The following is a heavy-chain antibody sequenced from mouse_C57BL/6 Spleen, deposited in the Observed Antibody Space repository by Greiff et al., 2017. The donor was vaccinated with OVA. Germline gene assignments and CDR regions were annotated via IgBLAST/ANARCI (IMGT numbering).Heavy chain of an antibody. CDR3: APNFDD. CDR1: GYTFTSYW. CDR2: INPSSGYT. J-gene: IGHJ2*01. Sequence: VQLQQSGAELAKPGASVKLTCKASGYTFTSYWMHWVKQRPGQGLEWIGYINPSSGYTKYNQKFKDKATLTAVKSSSAAYMQMSRLTYEDSAVYYCAPNFDDWGKGTTLTVSS. D-gene: IGHD6-5*01. V-gene: IGHV1-7*01.